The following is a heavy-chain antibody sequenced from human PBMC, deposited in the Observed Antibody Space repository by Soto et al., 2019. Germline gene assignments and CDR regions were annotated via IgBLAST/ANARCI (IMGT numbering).Heavy chain of an antibody. CDR2: MHHSGTS. Sequence: SETLSLTCAVSGASISSDYWWTWVRQSPGKGLEWIGEMHHSGTSEFNPSLRSRVSISLDNSRNQFSLNLRSLTAADTAVYYCTTATGYVIDHWGQGTLVTVSS. V-gene: IGHV4-4*02. J-gene: IGHJ4*02. CDR1: GASISSDYW. D-gene: IGHD1-1*01. CDR3: TTATGYVIDH.